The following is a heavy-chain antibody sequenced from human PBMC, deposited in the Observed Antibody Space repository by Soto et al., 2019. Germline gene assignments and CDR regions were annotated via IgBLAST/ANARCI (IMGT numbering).Heavy chain of an antibody. CDR2: AYYSGDT. Sequence: PSETLSLTCSVSGGSISRYYWSWIRQPPGKGLEWIGYAYYSGDTVYNPSLKSRVTMAVDTSKNQVSLKLSSVTAADTAVYYCARDRSTYGGGGTGEVKENWFDPWGLGALVTVSS. CDR3: ARDRSTYGGGGTGEVKENWFDP. V-gene: IGHV4-59*01. CDR1: GGSISRYY. J-gene: IGHJ5*02. D-gene: IGHD2-8*01.